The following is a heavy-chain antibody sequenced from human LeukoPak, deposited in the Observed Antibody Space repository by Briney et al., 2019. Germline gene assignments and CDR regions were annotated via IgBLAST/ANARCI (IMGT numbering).Heavy chain of an antibody. J-gene: IGHJ4*02. CDR3: ARDLPPSYYYDSTTLDY. CDR2: ISAYNGNT. CDR1: GYTFTSYG. Sequence: ASVKVSCKASGYTFTSYGISWVRQAPGQGLEWMGWISAYNGNTNYAQKLQGRVTMTTDTSTSTAYMELRSLRSDDTAVYYRARDLPPSYYYDSTTLDYWGQGTLVTVSS. V-gene: IGHV1-18*01. D-gene: IGHD3-22*01.